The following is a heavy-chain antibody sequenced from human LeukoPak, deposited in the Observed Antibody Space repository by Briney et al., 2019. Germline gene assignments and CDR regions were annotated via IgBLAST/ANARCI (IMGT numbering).Heavy chain of an antibody. CDR3: ARLPKYSRPLDF. Sequence: ASVKVSCKASGYTFSSYDINWVRQATGQGLEWMGWMNPNSGNTAYAQKFQGRVTMSRDTSISTAYMELSSLRSEDTAVYYCARLPKYSRPLDFWGQGTLVTVSS. CDR2: MNPNSGNT. V-gene: IGHV1-8*02. CDR1: GYTFSSYD. D-gene: IGHD6-6*01. J-gene: IGHJ4*02.